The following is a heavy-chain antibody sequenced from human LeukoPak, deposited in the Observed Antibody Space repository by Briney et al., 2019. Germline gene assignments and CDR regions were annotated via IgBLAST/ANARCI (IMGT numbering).Heavy chain of an antibody. CDR1: GYTFTNYD. Sequence: ASVKVSCKASGYTFTNYDIHWVRQATGQGLEWMGWMNPHSDNTAYAKKFQGRVTLTRNTSISTAYMELTSLRSEDTAVYQCARGRTTLVRTIGGMDVWGQGTTVTVSS. CDR2: MNPHSDNT. CDR3: ARGRTTLVRTIGGMDV. D-gene: IGHD3-10*01. V-gene: IGHV1-8*01. J-gene: IGHJ6*02.